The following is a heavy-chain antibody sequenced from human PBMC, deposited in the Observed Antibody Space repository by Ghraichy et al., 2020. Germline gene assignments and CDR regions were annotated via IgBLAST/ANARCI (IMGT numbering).Heavy chain of an antibody. CDR1: GGSISSSSYY. D-gene: IGHD2-15*01. V-gene: IGHV4-39*01. J-gene: IGHJ3*02. Sequence: SETLSLTCTVSGGSISSSSYYWGWIRQPPGKGLEWIGSIYYSGSTYYNPSLKSRVTISVDTSKNQFSLKLSSVTAADTAVYYCANLDTIGYCSGGSCYLYAFDIWGQGTMVTVSS. CDR3: ANLDTIGYCSGGSCYLYAFDI. CDR2: IYYSGST.